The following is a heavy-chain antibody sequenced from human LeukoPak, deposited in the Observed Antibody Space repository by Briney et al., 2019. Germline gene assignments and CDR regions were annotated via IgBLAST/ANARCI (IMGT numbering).Heavy chain of an antibody. J-gene: IGHJ4*02. CDR3: ARENNDYVWGSYRYFNDY. V-gene: IGHV3-7*03. D-gene: IGHD3-16*02. CDR2: IKQDGSEK. CDR1: GFTFSSYR. Sequence: GGSLRLSCAASGFTFSSYRMSWVRQAPGKGLEWVANIKQDGSEKYYVDSVKGRFTISRDNAKNSLYLQMNSLRAEDTAVYYCARENNDYVWGSYRYFNDYWGQGTLVTVSS.